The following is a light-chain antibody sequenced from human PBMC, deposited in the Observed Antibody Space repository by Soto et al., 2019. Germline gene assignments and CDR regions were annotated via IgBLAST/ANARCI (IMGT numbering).Light chain of an antibody. Sequence: VMTQSPANLSVSPGEGVTLFCRASQNVANNIAWYQVKPAQPPRLLIYASSTRATGIPATFSGSGSETRFSLTISSLQSEDSAVYYCQQYYHWGLSFGGGTKFEI. V-gene: IGKV3D-15*01. CDR2: ASS. J-gene: IGKJ4*01. CDR3: QQYYHWGLS. CDR1: QNVANN.